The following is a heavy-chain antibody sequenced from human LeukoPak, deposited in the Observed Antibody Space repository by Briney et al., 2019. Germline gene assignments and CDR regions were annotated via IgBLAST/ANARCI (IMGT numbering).Heavy chain of an antibody. D-gene: IGHD2-2*02. Sequence: ASVKVSCKASGYTFTSYGISWVRQAPGQGLEWMGWISAYNGNTNYAQKLQGRVTMTTDTSTSTAYMELRSLRSDDTAVYYCARVGGRGGYCSSTSCYTVSSSYYYYYMDVWGKGTTVTVSS. V-gene: IGHV1-18*01. CDR1: GYTFTSYG. CDR2: ISAYNGNT. J-gene: IGHJ6*03. CDR3: ARVGGRGGYCSSTSCYTVSSSYYYYYMDV.